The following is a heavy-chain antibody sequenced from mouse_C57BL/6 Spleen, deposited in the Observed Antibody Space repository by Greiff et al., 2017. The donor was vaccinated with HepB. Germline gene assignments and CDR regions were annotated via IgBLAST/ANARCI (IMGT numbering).Heavy chain of an antibody. Sequence: EVKLVESGEGLVKPGGSLKLSCAASGFTFSSYAMSWVRQTPEKRLEWVAYISSGGDYIYYADTVKGRFTISRDNARNTLYLQMSSLKSEDTAMYYCTRAVTTVVAKSYFDYWGQGTTLTVSS. CDR1: GFTFSSYA. CDR2: ISSGGDYI. V-gene: IGHV5-9-1*02. CDR3: TRAVTTVVAKSYFDY. D-gene: IGHD1-1*01. J-gene: IGHJ2*01.